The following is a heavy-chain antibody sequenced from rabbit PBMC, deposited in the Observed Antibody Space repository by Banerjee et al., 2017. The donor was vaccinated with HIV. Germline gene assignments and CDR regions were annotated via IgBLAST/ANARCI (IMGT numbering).Heavy chain of an antibody. V-gene: IGHV1S40*01. D-gene: IGHD4-2*01. CDR1: GIDFNSVYY. CDR3: ARNGAGSNFAFNL. J-gene: IGHJ4*01. Sequence: QSLEESGGDLVKPGASLTLTCTASGIDFNSVYYMCWARQAPGKGLEWLACIYAGGRGTTYYATWAKGRFTISRTSSTTVTLQMTSLTAADTATYFCARNGAGSNFAFNLWGPGTLVTVS. CDR2: IYAGGRGTT.